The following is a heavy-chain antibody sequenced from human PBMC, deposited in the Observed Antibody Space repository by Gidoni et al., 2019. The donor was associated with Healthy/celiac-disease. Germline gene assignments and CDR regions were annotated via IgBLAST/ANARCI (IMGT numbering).Heavy chain of an antibody. CDR1: GFTFSSYS. Sequence: EVQLVESGGGLVKPGGSLRLPCAASGFTFSSYSMNWARQAPGKGLEWVSSISSSSSYIYYADSVKGRFTISRDNAKNSLYLQMNSLRAEDTAVYYCARDRVGYCSGGSCYSYGMDVWGQGTTVTVSS. V-gene: IGHV3-21*06. J-gene: IGHJ6*02. D-gene: IGHD2-15*01. CDR3: ARDRVGYCSGGSCYSYGMDV. CDR2: ISSSSSYI.